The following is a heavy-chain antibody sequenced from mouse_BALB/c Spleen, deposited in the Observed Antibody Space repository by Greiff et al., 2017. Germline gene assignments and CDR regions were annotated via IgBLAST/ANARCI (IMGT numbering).Heavy chain of an antibody. CDR2: ISYSGST. CDR3: ASNTFAY. D-gene: IGHD5-1-1*01. J-gene: IGHJ3*01. CDR1: GYSITSDYA. V-gene: IGHV3-2*02. Sequence: EVKLQESGPGLVKPSQSLSLTCTVTGYSITSDYAWNWIRQFPGNKLEWMGYISYSGSTSYNPSLKSRISITRDTSKNQFFLQLNSVTTEDTATYYCASNTFAYWGQGTLVTVSA.